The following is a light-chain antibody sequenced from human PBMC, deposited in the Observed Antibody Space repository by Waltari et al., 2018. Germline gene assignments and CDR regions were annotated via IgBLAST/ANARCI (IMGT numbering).Light chain of an antibody. Sequence: QSVLTQPPSVSAAPGHRVTISCPGASSTIRNNDVSWYRQFPGTAPKLLIYENTERPSGIPGRFSGSKSGTSATLDITGLQAGDEADYYCGTWDSSLSGAVFGGGTHLTVL. CDR1: SSTIRNND. V-gene: IGLV1-51*02. J-gene: IGLJ7*01. CDR3: GTWDSSLSGAV. CDR2: ENT.